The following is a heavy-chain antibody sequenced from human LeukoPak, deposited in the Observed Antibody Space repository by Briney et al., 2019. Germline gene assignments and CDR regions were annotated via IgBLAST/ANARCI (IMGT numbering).Heavy chain of an antibody. V-gene: IGHV4-59*01. Sequence: PSETLSLTCTVSGGSISSYYWSWIRQPPGKGLEWIGYIYYSGSTNYNPSLKSRVTISVDTSKNQFSLKLSSVTAADTAVYYCARDFSAAFDIWGQGTMVTVSS. CDR3: ARDFSAAFDI. D-gene: IGHD2/OR15-2a*01. J-gene: IGHJ3*02. CDR1: GGSISSYY. CDR2: IYYSGST.